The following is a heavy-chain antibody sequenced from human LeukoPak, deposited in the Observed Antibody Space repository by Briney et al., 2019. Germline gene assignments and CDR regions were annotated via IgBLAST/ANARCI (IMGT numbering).Heavy chain of an antibody. V-gene: IGHV3-13*01. CDR3: AKKGATTGDFDY. CDR1: GFTFSSYD. Sequence: GGSLRLSCAASGFTFSSYDMHWVRQAAGKGLEWVSTITTAGDTYYPGSVKGRFTISRQNAKNSLYLQMNSLRAEDTAVYYCAKKGATTGDFDYWGQGTLVTVSS. CDR2: ITTAGDT. J-gene: IGHJ4*02. D-gene: IGHD1-26*01.